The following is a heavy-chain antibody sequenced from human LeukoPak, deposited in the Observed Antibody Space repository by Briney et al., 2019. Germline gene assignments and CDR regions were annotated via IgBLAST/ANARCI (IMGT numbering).Heavy chain of an antibody. CDR2: INHSGST. J-gene: IGHJ4*02. Sequence: SETLSLTCAVYGGSFSGYYWSWIRQPPGKGLEWIGEINHSGSTNYNLSLKSRVTISVDTSKNQFSLKLSSVTAADTAVYYCARLVVPAATDFDYWGQGTLVTVSS. V-gene: IGHV4-34*01. CDR3: ARLVVPAATDFDY. D-gene: IGHD2-2*01. CDR1: GGSFSGYY.